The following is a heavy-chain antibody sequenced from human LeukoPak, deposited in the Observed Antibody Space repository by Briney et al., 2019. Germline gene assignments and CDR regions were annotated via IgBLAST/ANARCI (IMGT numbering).Heavy chain of an antibody. CDR2: MDPSGSQK. V-gene: IGHV3-7*01. CDR1: GFTFNRSW. D-gene: IGHD7-27*01. J-gene: IGHJ4*02. Sequence: GESLRLSCAASGFTFNRSWMNWVRQAPGKGLEWVANMDPSGSQKRYVDSVKGRFTISRDNPGTSLYLEMNGLRTEDTAIYYCAIWASDSYWGQGTLVTVSS. CDR3: AIWASDSY.